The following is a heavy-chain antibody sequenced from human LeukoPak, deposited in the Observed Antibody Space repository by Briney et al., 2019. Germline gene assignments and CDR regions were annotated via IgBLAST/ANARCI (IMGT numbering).Heavy chain of an antibody. CDR3: ARGTDKMYDFWSGYPYYFDY. CDR1: GFTFTSYG. D-gene: IGHD3-3*01. CDR2: IKQDGSEK. V-gene: IGHV3-7*01. Sequence: GGSLRLSCAASGFTFTSYGMNWVRQAPGKGREWVANIKQDGSEKYYVDSVKGRFTISRDNAKNSLYLQMNSLRAEDTAVYYCARGTDKMYDFWSGYPYYFDYWGQGTLVTVSS. J-gene: IGHJ4*02.